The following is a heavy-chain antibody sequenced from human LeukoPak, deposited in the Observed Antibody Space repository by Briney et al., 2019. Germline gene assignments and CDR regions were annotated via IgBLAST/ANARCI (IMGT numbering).Heavy chain of an antibody. CDR2: IYYSGST. CDR1: GGSISSYY. D-gene: IGHD6-13*01. CDR3: ARLNSYSTTSIWFDP. Sequence: SETLSLTCTVSGGSISSYYWSWIRQPPGKGLEWIGYIYYSGSTNYNPSLKSRVTISVDTSKNQFSLKLSSMTAADTAVYYCARLNSYSTTSIWFDPWGQGTLVTVSS. J-gene: IGHJ5*02. V-gene: IGHV4-59*08.